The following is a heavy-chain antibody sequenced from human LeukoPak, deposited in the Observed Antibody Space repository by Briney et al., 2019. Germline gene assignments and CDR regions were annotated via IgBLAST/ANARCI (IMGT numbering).Heavy chain of an antibody. V-gene: IGHV1-46*01. J-gene: IGHJ4*02. CDR1: GYTFTGYY. CDR3: ARGGSAVQQLVYY. Sequence: ASVKVSCKASGYTFTGYYMHWVRQAPGQGLEWMGIINPGGTNTGYAQKFQGRVTMTSDTSTSTVSMELSSLKSEDTAVYYCARGGSAVQQLVYYWGQGTLVTVSS. D-gene: IGHD6-6*01. CDR2: INPGGTNT.